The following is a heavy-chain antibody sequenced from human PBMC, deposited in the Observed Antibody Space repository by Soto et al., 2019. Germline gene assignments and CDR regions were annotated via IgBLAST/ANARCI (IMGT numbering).Heavy chain of an antibody. J-gene: IGHJ4*02. V-gene: IGHV1-8*01. CDR2: VNPNTGDT. CDR1: GYSFTSYD. D-gene: IGHD6-19*01. Sequence: QVQLVQSGTEVKTSGASVKVSCKASGYSFTSYDINWLRQATGQGPEWMGWVNPNTGDTGLAQRFQARVTLRSDTSINTAYVEVSSLRPDDTAIYFCARAPRPAAIAVLDHWGQGTRVAVSS. CDR3: ARAPRPAAIAVLDH.